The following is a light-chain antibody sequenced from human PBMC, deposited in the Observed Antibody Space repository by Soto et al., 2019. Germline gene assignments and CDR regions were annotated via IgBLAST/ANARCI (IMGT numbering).Light chain of an antibody. CDR1: PSVRSSY. V-gene: IGKV3-20*01. CDR2: GAS. J-gene: IGKJ3*01. Sequence: EIVVTQSPGTLSLSPGERATLACSASPSVRSSYLAWYQQKPGQAPRLLIYGASTRATGIPDRFSGSGSGTHFTLTNSRLEPADLAVYYCQQDGSSPRVTFGPGTKVDIK. CDR3: QQDGSSPRVT.